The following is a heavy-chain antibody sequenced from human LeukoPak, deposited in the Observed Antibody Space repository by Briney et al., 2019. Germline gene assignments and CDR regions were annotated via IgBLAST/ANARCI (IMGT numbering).Heavy chain of an antibody. D-gene: IGHD1-26*01. V-gene: IGHV4-59*01. CDR3: AREGSGSYSYYFEY. CDR2: IYHSGST. CDR1: GGSISRYY. J-gene: IGHJ4*02. Sequence: SETLSLTCTVSGGSISRYYWSWSRQPPGKGLEWIGHIYHSGSTNYNPSLKSRVTISVDTSKNQFSLKLSSVTAADTAVYYCAREGSGSYSYYFEYWGRGTLVTVSS.